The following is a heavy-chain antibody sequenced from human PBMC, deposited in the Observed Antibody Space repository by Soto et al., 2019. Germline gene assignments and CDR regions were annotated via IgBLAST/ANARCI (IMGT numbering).Heavy chain of an antibody. J-gene: IGHJ3*02. CDR2: MNPNSGNT. D-gene: IGHD3-10*01. Sequence: ASVKVSCKASGYTFTSYDINWVRQATGQGLEWMGWMNPNSGNTGYAQKFQGRVTMTRNTSISTAYMELSSLRSEDTAVYYCARGLLLWFGEFAAFDIWGQGTMVTVSS. V-gene: IGHV1-8*01. CDR3: ARGLLLWFGEFAAFDI. CDR1: GYTFTSYD.